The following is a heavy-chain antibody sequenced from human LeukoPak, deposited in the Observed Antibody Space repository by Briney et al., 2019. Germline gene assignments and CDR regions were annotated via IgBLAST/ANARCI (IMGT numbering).Heavy chain of an antibody. J-gene: IGHJ5*02. CDR3: AKVKYDYGDPVGWFDP. Sequence: PGGSLRLSCAASGFTFWNSAINWVRQAPGKGLEWVSHISSSGGNTYYADSVKGRFTISRDNSNNTLYLQMNSLRGEETAVYYCAKVKYDYGDPVGWFDPWGRGTLVTVSS. CDR2: ISSSGGNT. D-gene: IGHD4-17*01. CDR1: GFTFWNSA. V-gene: IGHV3-23*01.